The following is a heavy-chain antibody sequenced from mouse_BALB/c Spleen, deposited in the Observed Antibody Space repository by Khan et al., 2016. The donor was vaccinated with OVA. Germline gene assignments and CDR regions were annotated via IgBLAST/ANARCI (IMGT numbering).Heavy chain of an antibody. V-gene: IGHV9-3-1*01. CDR3: ARPPYFSYTLDY. J-gene: IGHJ4*01. CDR2: INTYTGEP. D-gene: IGHD2-10*01. Sequence: QIQLVQSGPELKKPGETVKISCKASGYTFTNYGMNWVKQSPGKALKWMGWINTYTGEPTYADDFKGRFAFSLETSATTAYLQINNLKNEDTATDFCARPPYFSYTLDYWGQGNSVTVSA. CDR1: GYTFTNYG.